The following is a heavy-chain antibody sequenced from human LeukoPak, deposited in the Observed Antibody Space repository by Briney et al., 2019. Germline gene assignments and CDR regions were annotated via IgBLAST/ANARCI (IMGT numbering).Heavy chain of an antibody. D-gene: IGHD7-27*01. CDR1: GGSFSGYY. CDR3: ARGLPGARYFDL. CDR2: INHSGST. J-gene: IGHJ2*01. Sequence: PSETLSLTCAVYGGSFSGYYWSWIRQPPGRGLEWIGEINHSGSTNYNPSLKSRVTISVDTSKNQFSLKLSSVTAADTAVYYCARGLPGARYFDLWGRGTLVTVSS. V-gene: IGHV4-34*01.